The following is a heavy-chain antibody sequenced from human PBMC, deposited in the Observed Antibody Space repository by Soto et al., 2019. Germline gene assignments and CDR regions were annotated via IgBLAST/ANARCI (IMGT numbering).Heavy chain of an antibody. V-gene: IGHV3-23*01. J-gene: IGHJ3*01. CDR1: GFTFSSSG. Sequence: EGQLLQSGGGLVQPGESLRVSCAASGFTFSSSGMSWVRQAPGKGLEWVSSISVRGDYRYYADSVKGRFTISRDNSKNTLYLQMNSLTAEDTAVYYCANHGGFDFWGQGIMVAVSS. CDR2: ISVRGDYR. CDR3: ANHGGFDF. D-gene: IGHD2-15*01.